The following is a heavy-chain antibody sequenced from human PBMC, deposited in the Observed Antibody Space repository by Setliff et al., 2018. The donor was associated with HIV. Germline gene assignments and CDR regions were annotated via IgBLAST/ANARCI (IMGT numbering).Heavy chain of an antibody. CDR1: GFTFSTYW. J-gene: IGHJ4*02. Sequence: GGSLRLSCAASGFTFSTYWMSWVRQAPGKGLEWVANIKQDGSEKYYVDSVEGRFTISRDNAKKSLYLQMNSLRAEDTAMYYCARGRSVVAALGSSYYFDYWGQGTLVTVSS. CDR3: ARGRSVVAALGSSYYFDY. CDR2: IKQDGSEK. V-gene: IGHV3-7*05. D-gene: IGHD2-15*01.